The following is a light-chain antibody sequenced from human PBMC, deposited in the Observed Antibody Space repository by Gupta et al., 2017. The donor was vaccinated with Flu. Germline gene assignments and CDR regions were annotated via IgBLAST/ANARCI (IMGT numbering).Light chain of an antibody. J-gene: IGLJ3*02. CDR3: AAWDDSVNGV. Sequence: QSVLTQPPSASGTPGQRVTISCSGSTSNIGNNYVFWYQHPPGTAPKLLIYRNDQRPSGVPDRFSGSKSGTSASLSISGLRSEDEADYYCAAWDDSVNGVFGGGTKVTVL. CDR2: RND. CDR1: TSNIGNNY. V-gene: IGLV1-47*01.